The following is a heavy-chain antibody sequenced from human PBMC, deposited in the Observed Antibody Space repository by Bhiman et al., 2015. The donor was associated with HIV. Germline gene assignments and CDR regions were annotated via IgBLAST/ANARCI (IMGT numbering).Heavy chain of an antibody. D-gene: IGHD6-13*01. CDR1: GFIFDDYA. CDR3: AKSSSWEPYYYYMDV. Sequence: EVQLVESGGGLVQPGRSLRLSCAASGFIFDDYAMHWLRQAPGKGLEWVSGISWNSGTIGYADSVKARFTISRDNAKKSLYLQMNSLRAEDTALYYCAKSSSWEPYYYYMDVWGKGTTVTVSS. V-gene: IGHV3-9*01. J-gene: IGHJ6*03. CDR2: ISWNSGTI.